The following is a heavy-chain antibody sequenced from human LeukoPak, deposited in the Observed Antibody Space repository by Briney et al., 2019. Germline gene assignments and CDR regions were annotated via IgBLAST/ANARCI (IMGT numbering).Heavy chain of an antibody. CDR2: IYSGGST. J-gene: IGHJ5*02. CDR1: GFTVSSNY. Sequence: PGGSLRPSCAASGFTVSSNYMSWVRQAPGKGLEWVSVIYSGGSTYYADSVKGRFTISRDNSKNTLYLQMNSLRAEDTAVYYCARGLSWYYGSGSYYLWGQGTLVTVSS. D-gene: IGHD3-10*01. CDR3: ARGLSWYYGSGSYYL. V-gene: IGHV3-66*01.